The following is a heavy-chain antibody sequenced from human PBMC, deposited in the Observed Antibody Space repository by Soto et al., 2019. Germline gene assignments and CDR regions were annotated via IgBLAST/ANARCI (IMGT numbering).Heavy chain of an antibody. J-gene: IGHJ4*02. CDR2: IYPVDSDA. CDR1: GYKFRSYW. V-gene: IGHV5-51*01. Sequence: ESRKISFEASGYKFRSYWVGWVRQMPVKGPEWMGFIYPVDSDARYSPSFQGQVTISADKSINTVYLQWSSLKASDTAMYYCARQPDYNILTGYLYYFDYWGQGSLVTVYS. D-gene: IGHD3-9*01. CDR3: ARQPDYNILTGYLYYFDY.